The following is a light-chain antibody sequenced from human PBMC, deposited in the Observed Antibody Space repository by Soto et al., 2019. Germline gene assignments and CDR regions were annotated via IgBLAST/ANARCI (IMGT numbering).Light chain of an antibody. Sequence: EVVLSLSPGILSLSPGERASLSCGASQSIRSSSLAWYQQKPGQAPRLLIYGASSRATGIPDRFSGTGSETDFTLTISRLEPEDFAVYYCQQYDNSPITFGQGTRLEI. J-gene: IGKJ5*01. V-gene: IGKV3-20*01. CDR1: QSIRSSS. CDR3: QQYDNSPIT. CDR2: GAS.